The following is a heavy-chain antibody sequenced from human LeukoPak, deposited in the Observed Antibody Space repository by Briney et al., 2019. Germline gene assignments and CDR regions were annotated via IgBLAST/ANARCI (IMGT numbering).Heavy chain of an antibody. J-gene: IGHJ4*02. Sequence: SVKVSCKASGYTFTSYYMHWVRQAPGQGLEWMGRIIPILGIANYAQKFQGRVTITADKSTSTAYMELSSLRSEDTAVYYCARDIGDGFSSLSSSFEYWGQGTLVTVSS. CDR1: GYTFTSYY. V-gene: IGHV1-69*04. D-gene: IGHD5-24*01. CDR3: ARDIGDGFSSLSSSFEY. CDR2: IIPILGIA.